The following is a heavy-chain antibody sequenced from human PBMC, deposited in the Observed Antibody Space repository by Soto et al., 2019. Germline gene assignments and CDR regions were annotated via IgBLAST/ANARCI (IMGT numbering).Heavy chain of an antibody. V-gene: IGHV4-39*01. CDR3: ARLRRGVYYFDY. Sequence: QLQLQESGPGLVKPSETLSLTCTVSGDSISSSNYYWGWIRQPPGKGLEWIGNIYYGGSTYYNPSLKSRVTISVDTSKNQFSLNLSSVTAADTAGYYCARLRRGVYYFDYWGQGTLVTVSS. J-gene: IGHJ4*02. CDR1: GDSISSSNYY. CDR2: IYYGGST. D-gene: IGHD3-10*01.